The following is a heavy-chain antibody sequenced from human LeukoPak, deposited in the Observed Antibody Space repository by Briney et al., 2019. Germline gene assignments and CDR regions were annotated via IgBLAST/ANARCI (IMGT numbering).Heavy chain of an antibody. V-gene: IGHV1-18*01. J-gene: IGHJ4*02. D-gene: IGHD2-15*01. CDR3: ARDDCSGGSCYGDFDY. Sequence: ASVKVSCKASGHTFTSYGISWVRQAPGQGLEWTGWISAYNGNTNYAQKLQGRVTVTTDTSTSTAYMELRSLRSDDTAVYYCARDDCSGGSCYGDFDYWGQGTLVTVSS. CDR1: GHTFTSYG. CDR2: ISAYNGNT.